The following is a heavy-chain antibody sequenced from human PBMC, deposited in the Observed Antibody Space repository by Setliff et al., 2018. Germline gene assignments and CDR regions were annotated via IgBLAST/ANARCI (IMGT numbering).Heavy chain of an antibody. D-gene: IGHD3-9*01. J-gene: IGHJ4*02. CDR3: ARERRDYDILTGYYEFTFDY. Sequence: GASVKVSCKASGGSFSTYAISWARQAPGQGLEWMGVIIPIFGTTNNAQKFQGRVTITADESTSTAYMELSSLGSEDTAVHYCARERRDYDILTGYYEFTFDYWGQGTLVTVSS. V-gene: IGHV1-69*13. CDR2: IIPIFGTT. CDR1: GGSFSTYA.